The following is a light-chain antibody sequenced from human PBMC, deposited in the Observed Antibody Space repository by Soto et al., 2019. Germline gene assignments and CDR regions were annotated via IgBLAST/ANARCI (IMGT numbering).Light chain of an antibody. CDR3: QQYGSSPI. CDR1: QTVGASQ. J-gene: IGKJ2*01. V-gene: IGKV3-20*01. CDR2: GVS. Sequence: ETVLTQSPGTLSLSPGEGATLSCRASQTVGASQLAWYQQKPGQSPRLLIYGVSNRATDIPDRFGGSGSGTDFTLTISRLEPEDFAVYYCQQYGSSPIFGQGTKLEIK.